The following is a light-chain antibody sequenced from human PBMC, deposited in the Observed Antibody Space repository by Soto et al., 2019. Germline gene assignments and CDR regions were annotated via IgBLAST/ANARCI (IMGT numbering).Light chain of an antibody. Sequence: QSVLTQPRSVSGSPGQSVTISCTGTSSDVGVYNYVSWYQQYPGKAPKIMIYDVSKRPSGVPDRFSGSKSDNTASLTISGLQAEDEAPYYCCSYAGSYTVVLGIGTKVTVL. CDR3: CSYAGSYTVV. CDR2: DVS. CDR1: SSDVGVYNY. V-gene: IGLV2-11*01. J-gene: IGLJ1*01.